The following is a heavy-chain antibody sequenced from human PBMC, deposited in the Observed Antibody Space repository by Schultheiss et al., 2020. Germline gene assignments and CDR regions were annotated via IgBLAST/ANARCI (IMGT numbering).Heavy chain of an antibody. V-gene: IGHV4-59*08. CDR3: GTVARDY. CDR1: GGSISSYY. D-gene: IGHD2-15*01. CDR2: IYYSGST. Sequence: SETLSLTCTVSGGSISSYYWSWIRQPPGKGLEWIGYIYYSGSTNYNPSLKSRVTISVDTSKNQFSLELSSVTAADTAVYYCGTVARDYWGQGILVTVSS. J-gene: IGHJ4*02.